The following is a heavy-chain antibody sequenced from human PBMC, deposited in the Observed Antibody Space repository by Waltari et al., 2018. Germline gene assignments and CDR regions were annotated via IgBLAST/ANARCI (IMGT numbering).Heavy chain of an antibody. CDR2: FDPEVDET. CDR1: GYTLTELS. V-gene: IGHV1-24*01. D-gene: IGHD5-18*01. J-gene: IGHJ4*02. CDR3: APERGYGYPYYPY. Sequence: QVHLVQSGAEVKKPGASVKVSCKVSGYTLTELSMHWVRQAPGKGLEWMGGFDPEVDETIYAQKFQGRVSLAEYTSTDTAYMELSGLRSEDTAVYYCAPERGYGYPYYPYWGQGTLVTVSS.